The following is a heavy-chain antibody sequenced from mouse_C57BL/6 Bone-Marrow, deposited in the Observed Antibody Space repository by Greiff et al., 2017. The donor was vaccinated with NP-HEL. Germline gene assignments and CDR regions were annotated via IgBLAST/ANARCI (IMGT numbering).Heavy chain of an antibody. D-gene: IGHD1-1*01. CDR2: ISYDGSN. CDR3: ARDTHITTVWYFDV. J-gene: IGHJ1*03. Sequence: VQLKESGPGLVKPSQSLSLTCSVTGYSITSGYYWNWIRQFPGNKLEWMGYISYDGSNNYNPSLKNRISITRDTSKNQFFLKLNSVTTEDTATYYCARDTHITTVWYFDVWGTGTTVTVSS. V-gene: IGHV3-6*01. CDR1: GYSITSGYY.